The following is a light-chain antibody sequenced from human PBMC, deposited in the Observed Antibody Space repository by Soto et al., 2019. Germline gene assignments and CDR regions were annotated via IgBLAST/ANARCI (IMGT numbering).Light chain of an antibody. V-gene: IGKV3-15*01. CDR1: QSVGSN. CDR2: GAS. J-gene: IGKJ4*01. Sequence: EIVMTQSPATLSVSPGERATLSCRASQSVGSNLAWYQQKAGQAPRLLIYGASTRATGIPARFSGSGSGTEFTLTISSLQSEDFALYYCQQRSNWPALTFGGGTKVEIK. CDR3: QQRSNWPALT.